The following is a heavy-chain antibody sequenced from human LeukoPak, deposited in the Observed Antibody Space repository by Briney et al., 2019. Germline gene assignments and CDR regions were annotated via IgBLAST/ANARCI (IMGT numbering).Heavy chain of an antibody. J-gene: IGHJ4*02. CDR3: AKDPRPGAAVIPWWDY. V-gene: IGHV3-30*02. D-gene: IGHD6-13*01. CDR1: GFTFSSYG. CDR2: IWYDGSNK. Sequence: PGGSLRLSCAASGFTFSSYGMHWVRQAPGKGLEWVAVIWYDGSNKYYADSVKGRFTISRDNSKNTLYLQMNSLRAEDTAVYYCAKDPRPGAAVIPWWDYWGQGTLVTVSS.